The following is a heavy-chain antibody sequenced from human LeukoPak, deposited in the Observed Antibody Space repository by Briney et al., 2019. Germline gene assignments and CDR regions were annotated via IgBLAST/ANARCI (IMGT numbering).Heavy chain of an antibody. D-gene: IGHD6-6*01. Sequence: SETLSLXCTVSGGSISSGDYYWSWIRQPPGKGLEWIGYIYYSGSTYYNPSLKSRVTISVDTSKNQFSLKLSSVTAADTAVYYCARLSYSSSSCWFDPWGQGTLVTVSS. CDR2: IYYSGST. CDR3: ARLSYSSSSCWFDP. V-gene: IGHV4-30-4*08. J-gene: IGHJ5*02. CDR1: GGSISSGDYY.